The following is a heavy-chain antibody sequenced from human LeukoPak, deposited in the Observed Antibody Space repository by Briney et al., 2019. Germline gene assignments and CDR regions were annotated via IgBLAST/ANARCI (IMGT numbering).Heavy chain of an antibody. J-gene: IGHJ3*02. Sequence: PSETLSLTCTVSGGSISSSSYYWGWIRQPPGKGLEWVGSIYYSGNTYYNPSLKSRVTISVDTSKNQFSLRLSSVTAADTAVYYCARRLAVTGSPAFDIWGQGTMVTVSS. CDR3: ARRLAVTGSPAFDI. CDR2: IYYSGNT. V-gene: IGHV4-39*01. CDR1: GGSISSSSYY. D-gene: IGHD6-19*01.